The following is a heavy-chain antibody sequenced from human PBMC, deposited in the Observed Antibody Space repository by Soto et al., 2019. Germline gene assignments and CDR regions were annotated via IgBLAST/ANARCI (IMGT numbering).Heavy chain of an antibody. D-gene: IGHD2-2*02. Sequence: GGSLRLSCAASGFTFTSHAMTWVRQAPGKGLEWVSAISGSGGTTYYADAVKGRFTISRDNSKNTLYLQVNSLRAEDTAIYYCAKITTALPKGAMDVWGQGTTVTVSS. V-gene: IGHV3-23*01. CDR1: GFTFTSHA. J-gene: IGHJ6*02. CDR2: ISGSGGTT. CDR3: AKITTALPKGAMDV.